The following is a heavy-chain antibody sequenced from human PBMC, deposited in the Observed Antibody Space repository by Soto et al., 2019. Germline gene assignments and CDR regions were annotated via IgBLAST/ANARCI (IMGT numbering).Heavy chain of an antibody. CDR3: VQSRRLGNHGGGNFYFWDS. J-gene: IGHJ4*02. Sequence: SGPTLVNPTQTLTLTCTFSGFSLSTSGVGVGWIRQSPGRALEWLALVFWDDDKRHSPSLKSRLTITKDTSKNQVALTVAYMDPVDTATYYCVQSRRLGNHGGGNFYFWDSWGQGTLVTVSS. CDR1: GFSLSTSGVG. D-gene: IGHD2-21*02. V-gene: IGHV2-5*02. CDR2: VFWDDDK.